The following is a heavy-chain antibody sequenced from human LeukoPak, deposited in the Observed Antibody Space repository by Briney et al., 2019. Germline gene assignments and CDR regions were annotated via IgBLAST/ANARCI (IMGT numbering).Heavy chain of an antibody. V-gene: IGHV3-21*01. CDR2: ISSSSSSI. D-gene: IGHD6-13*01. J-gene: IGHJ4*02. CDR1: GFTFSSYS. Sequence: GGSLRLSCAASGFTFSSYSMKWVRQAPGKGLELLSSISSSSSSIYYADSVKRRFTISRDNPKTSLYLQMNSLSAEDTAVYYCAREDDRVYVYWGQGTLVTVSS. CDR3: AREDDRVYVY.